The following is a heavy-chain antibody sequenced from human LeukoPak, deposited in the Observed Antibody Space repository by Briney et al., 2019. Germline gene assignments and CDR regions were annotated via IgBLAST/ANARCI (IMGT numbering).Heavy chain of an antibody. CDR1: GFTFSSYE. J-gene: IGHJ3*02. D-gene: IGHD3-10*02. CDR2: TTSSGRTT. CDR3: ATQGRRAMLGI. Sequence: GGSLRLSCAASGFTFSSYEMNWVRQAPGKGLEWISYTTSSGRTTYYADSVKGRFTISRDNAKNSLYLQMNSLSAKDTAIYYCATQGRRAMLGIWGQGTMVTVSS. V-gene: IGHV3-48*03.